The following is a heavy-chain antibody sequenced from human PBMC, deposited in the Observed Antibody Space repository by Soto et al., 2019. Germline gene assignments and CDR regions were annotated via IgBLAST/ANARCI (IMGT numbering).Heavy chain of an antibody. J-gene: IGHJ4*02. V-gene: IGHV1-3*01. CDR2: INAANGNT. CDR1: GYIFSTYT. Sequence: APVTVSCKASGYIFSTYTMHWVRQAPGQRLEWMGWINAANGNTKYSQNFQSRVTISRDTSASTAYLELSSLRSEDTAVYYCARGSFEPSGSADFWGQGSLVTVFS. D-gene: IGHD3-3*01. CDR3: ARGSFEPSGSADF.